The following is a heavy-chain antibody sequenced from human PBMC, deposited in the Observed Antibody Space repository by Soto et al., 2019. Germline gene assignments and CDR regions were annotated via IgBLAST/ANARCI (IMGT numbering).Heavy chain of an antibody. CDR2: IIPMFGSA. CDR3: AVSLYGVVLHYYYRMDV. CDR1: AGSFSSFA. J-gene: IGHJ6*02. D-gene: IGHD3-3*01. V-gene: IGHV1-69*13. Sequence: GASAQVSCYDAAGSFSSFAFSCVRQDPGQGLVWMGGIIPMFGSANYAQEFLGRVTFTADDSTSTAYMEISGLAFEDTAFYYCAVSLYGVVLHYYYRMDVWGPGTSVTVSS.